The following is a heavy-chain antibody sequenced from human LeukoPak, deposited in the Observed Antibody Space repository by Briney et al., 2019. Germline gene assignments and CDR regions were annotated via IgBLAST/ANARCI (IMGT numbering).Heavy chain of an antibody. V-gene: IGHV4-30-4*01. CDR1: GGSISSGDYY. CDR3: ARGSWSSSIDY. D-gene: IGHD6-6*01. CDR2: IYYSGST. J-gene: IGHJ4*02. Sequence: SQTLSLTCTVSGGSISSGDYYWSWIRQPPGTGLEYIGYIYYSGSTYYNPSLKSRITISVDTSKNQFSLKLSSVTAADTAVYYCARGSWSSSIDYWGQGTLVTVSS.